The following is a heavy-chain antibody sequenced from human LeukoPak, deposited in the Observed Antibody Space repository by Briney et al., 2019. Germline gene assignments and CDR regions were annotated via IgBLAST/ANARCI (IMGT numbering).Heavy chain of an antibody. Sequence: ASVKVSCKVSGYTVTSYALNWVRQAPGQGLGWMGWIDTRTGNPTYAQGFTGRFVFSLDTSVSTAYLQISSLKVEDSVVYYCARGGSRGYYRASNFDYWGQGTLVTVSS. CDR1: GYTVTSYA. V-gene: IGHV7-4-1*02. D-gene: IGHD6-25*01. CDR2: IDTRTGNP. J-gene: IGHJ4*02. CDR3: ARGGSRGYYRASNFDY.